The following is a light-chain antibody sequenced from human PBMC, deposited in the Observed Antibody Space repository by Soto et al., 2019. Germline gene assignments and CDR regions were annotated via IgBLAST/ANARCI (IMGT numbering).Light chain of an antibody. CDR2: ANT. CDR1: SSNIGAGYD. Sequence: QSVLTQPPPVSGAPGQRVTISCTGSSSNIGAGYDVHWYQQLPGTAPKLLIYANTNRPSGVPDRFSGSKSGTSDSLAITGLRAEDEADYYCQSYDSSLSGYVFGTGTKVTVL. J-gene: IGLJ1*01. CDR3: QSYDSSLSGYV. V-gene: IGLV1-40*01.